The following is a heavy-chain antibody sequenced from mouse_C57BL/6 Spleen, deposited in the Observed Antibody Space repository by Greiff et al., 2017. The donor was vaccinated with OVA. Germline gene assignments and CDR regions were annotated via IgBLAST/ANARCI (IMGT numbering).Heavy chain of an antibody. D-gene: IGHD2-4*01. CDR1: GYTFTSYW. CDR3: ARYADYDGFAY. V-gene: IGHV1-50*01. Sequence: QVQLQQPGAELVKPGASVKLSCKASGYTFTSYWMQWVKQRPGQGLEWIGEIDPSDSYTNYNQKFKGKATLTVDTSSSTAYMQLSSLTSEDSAVYYCARYADYDGFAYWGQGTLVTVSA. J-gene: IGHJ3*01. CDR2: IDPSDSYT.